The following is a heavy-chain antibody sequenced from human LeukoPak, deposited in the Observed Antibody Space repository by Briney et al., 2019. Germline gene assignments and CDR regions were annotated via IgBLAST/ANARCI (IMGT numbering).Heavy chain of an antibody. V-gene: IGHV3-23*01. CDR1: GFTFSSYA. CDR2: ISGSGGST. Sequence: PGGSLRLSCAASGFTFSSYAMSWVRQAPGKGLEWVSAISGSGGSTYYADSVKGRFTISRDNSKNSLYLQMNSLRDEDTALYYCARDWAFAFDSWGQGTMVTVSS. CDR3: ARDWAFAFDS. J-gene: IGHJ3*02. D-gene: IGHD3-16*01.